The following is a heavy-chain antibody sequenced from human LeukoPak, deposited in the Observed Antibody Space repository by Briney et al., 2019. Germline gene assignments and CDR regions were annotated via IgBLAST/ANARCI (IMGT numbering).Heavy chain of an antibody. CDR1: GFTFSSYA. Sequence: GGSLRLSCAASGFTFSSYAMHWVRQAPGKALEYVSGISSNGGTTYYGKRVRGRFTISRDNSKNTLYLQMGSLRAEDMAVHYCVRSRDGYNYGWFGPWGQGTLVTVSS. J-gene: IGHJ5*02. CDR3: VRSRDGYNYGWFGP. D-gene: IGHD5-24*01. CDR2: ISSNGGTT. V-gene: IGHV3-64*01.